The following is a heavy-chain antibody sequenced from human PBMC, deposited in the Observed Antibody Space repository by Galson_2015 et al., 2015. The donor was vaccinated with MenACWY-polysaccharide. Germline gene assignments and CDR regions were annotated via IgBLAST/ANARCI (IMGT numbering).Heavy chain of an antibody. CDR1: GFTFSSYS. CDR2: IRSGGTI. Sequence: SLRLSCAASGFTFSSYSMNWVRQAPGKGLAWVSYIRSGGTIYYADSVKGRFTISRDNAKNSLYLQMNSLRDDDTAVYYCARVLKGLVGATPDYWGQGTPVTVSS. CDR3: ARVLKGLVGATPDY. D-gene: IGHD1-26*01. V-gene: IGHV3-48*02. J-gene: IGHJ4*02.